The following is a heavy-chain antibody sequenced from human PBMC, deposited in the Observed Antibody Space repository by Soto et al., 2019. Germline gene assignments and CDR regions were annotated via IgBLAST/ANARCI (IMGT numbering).Heavy chain of an antibody. Sequence: ASVKVSCKVSGYTLTELSMHWVRQAPGKGLEWMGGFDPEDGETIYAQKFQGRVTMTEDTSTDTAYMELSSLRSEDTAVYYCATERPSMYGSGTYNWFDPWGQGTLVTVS. V-gene: IGHV1-24*01. J-gene: IGHJ5*02. CDR1: GYTLTELS. CDR3: ATERPSMYGSGTYNWFDP. CDR2: FDPEDGET. D-gene: IGHD3-10*01.